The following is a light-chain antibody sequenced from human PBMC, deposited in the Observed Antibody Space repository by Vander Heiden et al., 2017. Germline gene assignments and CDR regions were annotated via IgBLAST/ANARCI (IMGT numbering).Light chain of an antibody. Sequence: DIKMTQSHSTLSASIEDRVPIPSGASQSITIWLAGYHQKPGKPPKLLIYDASNSESGGASRSSSSGSGTEYTTTSSSRQDDDAATYYCQQHNSYSSYSFGEGTKLEIK. J-gene: IGKJ2*03. V-gene: IGKV1-5*03. CDR3: QQHNSYSSYS. CDR2: DAS. CDR1: QSITIW.